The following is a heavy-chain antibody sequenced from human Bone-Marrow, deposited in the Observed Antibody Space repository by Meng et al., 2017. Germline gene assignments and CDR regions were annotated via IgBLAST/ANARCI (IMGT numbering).Heavy chain of an antibody. CDR2: ISAYNDNT. Sequence: ASVKVSCKASGYTFNNYGISWVRQAPGQGLEWMGWISAYNDNTNYAQELQGRVTLTTDTSTSTAYMELRSLRSDDTAVYYCAKSAVLRYFDWSFYFDYWGQGTLVTVSS. J-gene: IGHJ4*02. V-gene: IGHV1-18*01. CDR3: AKSAVLRYFDWSFYFDY. CDR1: GYTFNNYG. D-gene: IGHD3-9*01.